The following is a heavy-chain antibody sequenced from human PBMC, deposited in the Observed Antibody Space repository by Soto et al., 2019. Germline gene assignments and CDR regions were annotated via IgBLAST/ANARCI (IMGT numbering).Heavy chain of an antibody. CDR3: ARHPRSERGYSGYDGHYCSSGSCYPFDY. CDR2: IYYSGST. D-gene: IGHD2-15*01. V-gene: IGHV4-39*01. CDR1: GGSISSSSYY. Sequence: SETLSLTCTVSGGSISSSSYYWGWIRQPPGKGLEWIGSIYYSGSTYYNPSLKSRVTISVDTSKNQFSLRLTSVTAADTAVYYCARHPRSERGYSGYDGHYCSSGSCYPFDYWGQGTLVTVSS. J-gene: IGHJ4*02.